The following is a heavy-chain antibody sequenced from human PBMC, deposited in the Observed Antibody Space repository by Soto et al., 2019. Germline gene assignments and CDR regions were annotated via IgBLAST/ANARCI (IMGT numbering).Heavy chain of an antibody. Sequence: LSLSCAVSGFTFSSYAMSWVRQAPGKGLEWVSAISGSGGSTYYADSVKGRFTISRDNSKNTLYLQMNSLRAEDTAVYYCAKDRSGWYRYYFDYWGQGTLVTVSS. CDR3: AKDRSGWYRYYFDY. J-gene: IGHJ4*02. CDR2: ISGSGGST. V-gene: IGHV3-23*01. D-gene: IGHD6-19*01. CDR1: GFTFSSYA.